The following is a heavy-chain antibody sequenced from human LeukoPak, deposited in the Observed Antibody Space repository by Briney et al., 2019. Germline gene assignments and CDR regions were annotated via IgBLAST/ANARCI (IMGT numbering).Heavy chain of an antibody. CDR1: GDSVSSNSAA. D-gene: IGHD4-23*01. J-gene: IGHJ6*02. CDR2: TYYRSKWYN. Sequence: SQSPSLTCAISGDSVSSNSAAWNWIRQSPSRGLEWLGRTYYRSKWYNDYAVSVKSRITINPDTSKNQFSLQLNSVTPEDTAVYSCARDASMPTGVRTVMDVWGQGTTVTVS. CDR3: ARDASMPTGVRTVMDV. V-gene: IGHV6-1*01.